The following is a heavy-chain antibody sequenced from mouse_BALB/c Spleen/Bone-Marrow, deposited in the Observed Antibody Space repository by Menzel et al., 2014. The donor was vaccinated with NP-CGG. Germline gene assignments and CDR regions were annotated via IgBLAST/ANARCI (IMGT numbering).Heavy chain of an antibody. V-gene: IGHV7-3*02. CDR3: ARDKGRVFFDY. CDR1: GFTFTDYY. Sequence: DVKLVESGGGLVQPGGSLRLSCATSGFTFTDYYMNWVRQPPGKALEWLGFIRNKANGYTTEYSASVKSRFTISRDNSQNILYLQMNTLRVDDSATYYCARDKGRVFFDYWGQGTTLTVSS. J-gene: IGHJ2*01. CDR2: IRNKANGYTT.